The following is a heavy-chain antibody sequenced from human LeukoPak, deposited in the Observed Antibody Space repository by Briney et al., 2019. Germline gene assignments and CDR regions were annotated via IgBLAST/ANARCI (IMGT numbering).Heavy chain of an antibody. J-gene: IGHJ4*02. CDR3: ARDGFWSGYSPYDY. CDR2: ISSSGSTI. CDR1: GFAFSSYS. Sequence: GGSLRLSCAASGFAFSSYSMNWVLQTPGKGLEGVSYISSSGSTIYYAASVKGRFTISRDNAKNSLYLQMNSLRAEDTAVYYCARDGFWSGYSPYDYWGQGTLVTVSS. D-gene: IGHD3-3*01. V-gene: IGHV3-48*04.